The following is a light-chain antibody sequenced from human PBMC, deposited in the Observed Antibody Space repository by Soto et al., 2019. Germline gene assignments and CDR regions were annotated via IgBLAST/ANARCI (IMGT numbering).Light chain of an antibody. J-gene: IGKJ5*01. CDR1: QSVSSY. CDR3: QQRSNWPSIT. CDR2: DAS. Sequence: EIVLTQSPATLSLSPCERATLSFSASQSVSSYLAWYQQKPGQAPRLLIYDASNRATGIPARFSGSGSGTDFTLTISSLEPEDFAVYYCQQRSNWPSITFGQGTRLEIK. V-gene: IGKV3-11*01.